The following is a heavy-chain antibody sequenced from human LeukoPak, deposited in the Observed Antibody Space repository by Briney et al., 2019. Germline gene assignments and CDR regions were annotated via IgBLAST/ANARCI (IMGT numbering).Heavy chain of an antibody. CDR3: ARVITMVRGVPNFDY. Sequence: SETLSLTCTVSGGSISSGGYYWSWIRQHPGKGLEWIGYIYYSGSTYYNPSLKSRVTISVDTSKNQFSLKRSSVTAADTAVYYCARVITMVRGVPNFDYWGQGTLVTVSS. CDR1: GGSISSGGYY. V-gene: IGHV4-31*03. CDR2: IYYSGST. J-gene: IGHJ4*02. D-gene: IGHD3-10*01.